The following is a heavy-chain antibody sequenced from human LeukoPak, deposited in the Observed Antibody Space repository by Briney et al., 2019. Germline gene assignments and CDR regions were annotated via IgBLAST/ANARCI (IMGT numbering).Heavy chain of an antibody. D-gene: IGHD1-26*01. J-gene: IGHJ4*02. CDR1: GFTFSDHY. CDR3: ARGGGSGSYFSY. CDR2: TRNKANSYTT. V-gene: IGHV3-72*01. Sequence: GGSLGLSCAASGFTFSDHYMDWVRQAPGKGLEWVGRTRNKANSYTTEYAASVKGRFTISRDDSKNSLYLQMNSLKTEDTAVYYCARGGGSGSYFSYWGQGTLVTVSS.